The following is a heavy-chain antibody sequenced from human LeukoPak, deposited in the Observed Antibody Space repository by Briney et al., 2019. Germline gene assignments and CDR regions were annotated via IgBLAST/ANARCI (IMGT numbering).Heavy chain of an antibody. CDR2: ISGSGGST. D-gene: IGHD2-21*02. J-gene: IGHJ4*02. V-gene: IGHV3-23*01. CDR3: AKGGRDIVVVTAIQDY. CDR1: GFTFSSFA. Sequence: GGSLRLSCAASGFTFSSFAMSWVRQAPGKGPEWVSAISGSGGSTYYADSVKGRFTISRDNSKNTLYLQMNSLRAEDTAVYYCAKGGRDIVVVTAIQDYWGQGTLVTVSS.